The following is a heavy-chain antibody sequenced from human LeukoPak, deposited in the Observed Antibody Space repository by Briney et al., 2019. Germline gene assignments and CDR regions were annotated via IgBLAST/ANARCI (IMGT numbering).Heavy chain of an antibody. V-gene: IGHV3-74*01. CDR1: GFTSSTYW. CDR3: TRVGSGTTRDY. Sequence: GGSLRLSCAASGFTSSTYWMHWVRQAPGKGLVWVSRISSDGSTPSYADSVKGRFTISRDNGKNTLYLQMNSLRAEDTAVYYCTRVGSGTTRDYWGQGTLVTVSS. D-gene: IGHD1-14*01. J-gene: IGHJ4*02. CDR2: ISSDGSTP.